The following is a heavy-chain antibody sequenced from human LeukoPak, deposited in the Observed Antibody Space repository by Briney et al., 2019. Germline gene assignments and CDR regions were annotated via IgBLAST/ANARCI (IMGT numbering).Heavy chain of an antibody. CDR1: GGSISSSSYY. Sequence: SETLSLTCTVSGGSISSSSYYWGWIRQPPGKGLEWIGNIYYSWSTYYNPSLKSRVTISVDTSKKQFSLKLSSVTAADTSVFYCARFNPAAGSFCFDYWGQGTLVTVSS. CDR3: ARFNPAAGSFCFDY. CDR2: IYYSWST. D-gene: IGHD6-13*01. V-gene: IGHV4-39*01. J-gene: IGHJ4*02.